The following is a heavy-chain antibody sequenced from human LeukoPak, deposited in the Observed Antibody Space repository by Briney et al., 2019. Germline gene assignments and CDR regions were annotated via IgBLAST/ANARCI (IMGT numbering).Heavy chain of an antibody. D-gene: IGHD2-2*01. CDR2: INQDGSEK. Sequence: PGGSLRLSCGASGFTFDDYWMSWVRQAPGQGLEWVANINQDGSEKYYLDSAKGRFTISRDNARNSLYLQVNSLRAEDTAVYYCARGGASGYSSTRHFWGGNNYFDYWGQGSPVTVSS. V-gene: IGHV3-7*01. CDR3: ARGGASGYSSTRHFWGGNNYFDY. J-gene: IGHJ4*02. CDR1: GFTFDDYW.